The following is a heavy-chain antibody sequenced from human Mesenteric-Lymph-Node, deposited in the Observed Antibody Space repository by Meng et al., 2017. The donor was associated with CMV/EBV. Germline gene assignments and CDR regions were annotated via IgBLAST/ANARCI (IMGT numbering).Heavy chain of an antibody. CDR1: GGSFSGYQ. CDR2: INHSGST. V-gene: IGHV4-34*01. Sequence: YGGSFSGYQWSWIRQPPGKGLEWIGEINHSGSTSYNPSLKSRVTISVDTSKNQFSPKLSSVTAADTAVYYCAREGGKDCSSTSCYSHWGQGTLVTVSS. D-gene: IGHD2-2*01. J-gene: IGHJ4*02. CDR3: AREGGKDCSSTSCYSH.